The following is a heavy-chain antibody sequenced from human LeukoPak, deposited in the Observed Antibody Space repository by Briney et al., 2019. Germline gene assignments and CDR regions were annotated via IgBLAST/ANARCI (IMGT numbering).Heavy chain of an antibody. Sequence: SVTLSLTCIVSGDSINRNSNYWGWLRQPPGRELEWIGSIYYSGSTYYNPSLKSRVTISADASKNRFSLRLSSVTATDTAVYYCARHGFYYASGPLFDYWGQGILVTVSS. CDR2: IYYSGST. D-gene: IGHD3-10*01. CDR3: ARHGFYYASGPLFDY. CDR1: GDSINRNSNY. V-gene: IGHV4-39*01. J-gene: IGHJ4*02.